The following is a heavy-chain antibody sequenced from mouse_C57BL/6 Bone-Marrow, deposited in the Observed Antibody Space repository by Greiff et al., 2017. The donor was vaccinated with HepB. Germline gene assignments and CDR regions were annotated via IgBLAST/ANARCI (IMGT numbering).Heavy chain of an antibody. CDR1: GYAFTNYL. CDR2: INPGSGGT. CDR3: ARCYYGSSPYWYFDV. Sequence: VQLQQSGAELVRPGTSVTVSCKASGYAFTNYLIEWVKQRPGQGLEWIGVINPGSGGTNYNEKFKGKATLPAEESSSTAYMQISSLTSEDSAVYFCARCYYGSSPYWYFDVWGTGTTVTVSS. J-gene: IGHJ1*03. D-gene: IGHD1-1*01. V-gene: IGHV1-54*01.